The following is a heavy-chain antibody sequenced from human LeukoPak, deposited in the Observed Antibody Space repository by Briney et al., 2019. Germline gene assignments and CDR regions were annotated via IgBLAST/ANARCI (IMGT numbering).Heavy chain of an antibody. J-gene: IGHJ6*02. CDR3: ARDEGYYYDSSGYTNPHYWYGMDV. Sequence: PGGSLRLSCAASGFTFSTYSMNWVRQAPGKGLEWVSYIRSGSGTIYYADSVKGRFTISRDNARNSLYLQMNSLRDEDTAVYYCARDEGYYYDSSGYTNPHYWYGMDVWGQGTTVTVSS. CDR2: IRSGSGTI. D-gene: IGHD3-22*01. CDR1: GFTFSTYS. V-gene: IGHV3-48*02.